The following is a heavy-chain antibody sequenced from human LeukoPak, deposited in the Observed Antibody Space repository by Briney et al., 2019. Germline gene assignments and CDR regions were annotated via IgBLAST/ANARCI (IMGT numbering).Heavy chain of an antibody. D-gene: IGHD3-22*01. J-gene: IGHJ3*01. V-gene: IGHV3-9*01. CDR2: ITWNGGSI. Sequence: GGSLRLSCVASGFIFSTYNMNWVRQAPGKGLEWVSGITWNGGSIGYADSVKGRFTISRDNAKNSLYLQMNSLRAEDTALYYCAKDLYSSDYYYVSAFDFWGQGTMVTVSS. CDR3: AKDLYSSDYYYVSAFDF. CDR1: GFIFSTYN.